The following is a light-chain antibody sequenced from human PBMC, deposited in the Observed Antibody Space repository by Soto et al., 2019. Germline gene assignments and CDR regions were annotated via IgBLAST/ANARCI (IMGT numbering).Light chain of an antibody. CDR3: QHYQNLWA. CDR2: RAS. Sequence: EIVMTQSPATLSVSPGERATLSCRASQSVYSNVAWYQQRPGQAPRLLIYRASTRATGIPARFSGSGSGTEFTLTISSLQSEDFAVYYCQHYQNLWAFVQGTKVEIK. CDR1: QSVYSN. V-gene: IGKV3-15*01. J-gene: IGKJ1*01.